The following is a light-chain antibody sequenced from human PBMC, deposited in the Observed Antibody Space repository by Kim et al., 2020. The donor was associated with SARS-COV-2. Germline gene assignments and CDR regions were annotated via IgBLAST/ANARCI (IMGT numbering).Light chain of an antibody. J-gene: IGKJ3*01. CDR1: QSIKSS. Sequence: EIVMTQSPATLSVSPGERATLSCRASQSIKSSLAWYQQKPGQAPRLLISGAFNRASGIPARFSGSGSGTDFTLTISSLQSEDFAVYYCQQYDNLPRTFGPGTKVDIK. CDR2: GAF. V-gene: IGKV3-15*01. CDR3: QQYDNLPRT.